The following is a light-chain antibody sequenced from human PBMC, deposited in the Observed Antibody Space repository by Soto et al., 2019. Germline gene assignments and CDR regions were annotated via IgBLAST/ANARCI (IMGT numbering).Light chain of an antibody. CDR3: QSYDSSLSGVV. V-gene: IGLV1-40*01. CDR1: SSNIGAGYD. Sequence: QSVLTQPPSVSGAPGQRVTISCTGSSSNIGAGYDVHWYQQLPGTAPKLLIYGNSNRPSGVPDRFSGSKSGTSASLAITGLQAEDGADYYCQSYDSSLSGVVVGTGTKLTVL. J-gene: IGLJ1*01. CDR2: GNS.